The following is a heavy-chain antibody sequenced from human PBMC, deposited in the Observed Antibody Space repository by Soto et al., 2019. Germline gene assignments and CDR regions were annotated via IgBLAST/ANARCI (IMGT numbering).Heavy chain of an antibody. Sequence: GGSLRLSCAASGFTFSSYAMHWVRQAPGKGLEWVAVISYDGSNKYYADSVKGRFTISRDNSKNTLYLQMNSLRAEDTAVYYCASSNHYYYGMDVWGQGTTVTAP. J-gene: IGHJ6*02. CDR1: GFTFSSYA. V-gene: IGHV3-30-3*01. CDR3: ASSNHYYYGMDV. CDR2: ISYDGSNK.